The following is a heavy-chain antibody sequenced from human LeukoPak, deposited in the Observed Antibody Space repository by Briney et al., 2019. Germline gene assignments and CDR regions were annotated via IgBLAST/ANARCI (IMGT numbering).Heavy chain of an antibody. J-gene: IGHJ4*02. V-gene: IGHV3-30*02. D-gene: IGHD3-9*01. Sequence: SGGSLRLSCAASGISFRSYGVHWVRQAPGKGLEWVTFIWYDASNKYYAESVKGRFTISRDNSRNTVFLQMNSLRAEDTAIYYCATDISTHYFGSWGQGTLVTVSS. CDR3: ATDISTHYFGS. CDR2: IWYDASNK. CDR1: GISFRSYG.